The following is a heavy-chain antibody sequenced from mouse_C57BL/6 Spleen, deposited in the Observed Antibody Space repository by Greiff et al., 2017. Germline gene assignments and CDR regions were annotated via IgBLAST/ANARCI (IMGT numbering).Heavy chain of an antibody. V-gene: IGHV5-6*01. J-gene: IGHJ3*01. D-gene: IGHD4-1*01. Sequence: VQLKESGGDLVKPGGSLKLSCAASGFTFSSYGMSWVRQTPDKRLEWVATISSGGSYTYYPDSVKGRSTISRDNAKSTMYLQMSSLKSEDTAMYYCARGGTGKLAYWGQGTLVTVSA. CDR1: GFTFSSYG. CDR2: ISSGGSYT. CDR3: ARGGTGKLAY.